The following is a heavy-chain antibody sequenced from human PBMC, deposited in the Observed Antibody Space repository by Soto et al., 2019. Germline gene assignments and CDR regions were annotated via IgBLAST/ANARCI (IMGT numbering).Heavy chain of an antibody. CDR1: GDSVSSNSAA. D-gene: IGHD5-18*01. J-gene: IGHJ6*02. V-gene: IGHV6-1*01. Sequence: SQTLSLTCAISGDSVSSNSAAWNWIRQSPSRDHKWLGRTYYRSKWYNDYAVSVKSRITINPDTSKNQFSLQLNSVTPEDTAVYYCARNSFIKRGYSYDYGMDVWGQGTTVTVSS. CDR2: TYYRSKWYN. CDR3: ARNSFIKRGYSYDYGMDV.